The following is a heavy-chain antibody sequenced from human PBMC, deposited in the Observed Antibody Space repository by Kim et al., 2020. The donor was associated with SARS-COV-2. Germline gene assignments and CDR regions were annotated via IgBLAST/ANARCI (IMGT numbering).Heavy chain of an antibody. V-gene: IGHV3-23*01. CDR3: AKGWNGDN. CDR2: ISASDGST. CDR1: GFPFSSYA. D-gene: IGHD7-27*01. Sequence: GGSLRLSCAASGFPFSSYAMGWVRQAPGKGLEWVLAISASDGSTHYTDSVKGRFTISRDNSRTTLYLQMNSLRAEDTAVYYCAKGWNGDNWGQGTLVTVSS. J-gene: IGHJ4*02.